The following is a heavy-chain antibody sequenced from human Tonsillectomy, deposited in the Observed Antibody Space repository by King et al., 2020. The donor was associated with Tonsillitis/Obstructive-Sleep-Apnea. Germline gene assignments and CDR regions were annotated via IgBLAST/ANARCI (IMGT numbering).Heavy chain of an antibody. V-gene: IGHV1-58*01. Sequence: QLVQSGPEVKKPGISVKVSCKASGFTFTSSAVQWVRQARGQRLEWIGWIVVVSGNTNYAQKVQERVTITRDMSTSTAYMGLSSLRSEDTAVYYCAALPLYCSSTSCPTGGWGQGTLVTVSS. D-gene: IGHD2-2*01. CDR3: AALPLYCSSTSCPTGG. CDR1: GFTFTSSA. CDR2: IVVVSGNT. J-gene: IGHJ4*02.